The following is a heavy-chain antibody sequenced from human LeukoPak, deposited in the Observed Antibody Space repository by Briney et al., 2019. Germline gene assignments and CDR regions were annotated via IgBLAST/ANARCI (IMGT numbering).Heavy chain of an antibody. V-gene: IGHV3-48*04. CDR2: ISSSTTTI. D-gene: IGHD6-19*01. J-gene: IGHJ4*02. Sequence: GGSLRLSCAASGFTFSSYAMNWVRQAPGKGLEWISYISSSTTTIHYADSVKGRFTISRDNVKNSLHLQMNSLRAEDTAVYYCARYLRSGWSYFDHWGQGTLVTVSS. CDR1: GFTFSSYA. CDR3: ARYLRSGWSYFDH.